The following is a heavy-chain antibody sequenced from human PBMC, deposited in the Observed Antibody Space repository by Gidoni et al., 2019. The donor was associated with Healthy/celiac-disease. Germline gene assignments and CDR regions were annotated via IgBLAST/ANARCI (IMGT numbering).Heavy chain of an antibody. CDR3: AREYGAYGSGSYSRFDP. CDR2: IIPIFGTA. J-gene: IGHJ5*02. D-gene: IGHD3-10*01. Sequence: QVQLVQSGAEVKKPGSSVKVSCKASGGTFSSYAISWVRQAPGQGLEWMGGIIPIFGTANYAQKFQGRVTITADESTSTAYMELSSLRSEDTAVYYCAREYGAYGSGSYSRFDPWGQGTLVTVSS. V-gene: IGHV1-69*01. CDR1: GGTFSSYA.